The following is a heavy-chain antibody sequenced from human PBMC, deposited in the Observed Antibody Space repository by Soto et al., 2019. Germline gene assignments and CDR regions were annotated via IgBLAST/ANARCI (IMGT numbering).Heavy chain of an antibody. V-gene: IGHV4-31*03. CDR2: IYYSGST. CDR3: VRDVEYYDSSGHISPLFDP. CDR1: GGSISSGGYY. Sequence: SETLSLTCTVSGGSISSGGYYWSWIRQHPGKGLEWIGYIYYSGSTYYNPSLKSRVTISVDTSKNQFSLKLSSVTAADTAVYYCVRDVEYYDSSGHISPLFDPGGQGTLVTVSS. J-gene: IGHJ5*02. D-gene: IGHD3-22*01.